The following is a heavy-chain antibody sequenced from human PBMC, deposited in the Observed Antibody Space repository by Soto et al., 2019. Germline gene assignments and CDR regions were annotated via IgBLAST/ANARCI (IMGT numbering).Heavy chain of an antibody. CDR1: GFTFSSYE. D-gene: IGHD3-22*01. CDR3: TRLTYCHDSQGEN. CDR2: IRSKANSYAT. V-gene: IGHV3-73*01. J-gene: IGHJ4*02. Sequence: GGSLRLSCAASGFTFSSYEMNWVRQASGKGLEWVGRIRSKANSYATAYAASVKGRFTISRDDSKNTAYLQMNSLKTEDTAVYYCTRLTYCHDSQGENWGQGTLVTVSS.